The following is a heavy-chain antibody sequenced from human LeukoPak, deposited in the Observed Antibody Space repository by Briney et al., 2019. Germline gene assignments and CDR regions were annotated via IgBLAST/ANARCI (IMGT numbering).Heavy chain of an antibody. D-gene: IGHD2-15*01. CDR2: ITTYNGNT. CDR3: ARDGYCSGGSCYPPSYYYYGMDV. CDR1: GYTFTSYG. V-gene: IGHV1-18*01. Sequence: GASVKVSCKTSGYTFTSYGISWVRQAPGQGLEWMGWITTYNGNTNYAQKLQGRVTMTTDTSTSTAYMELRSLRSDDTAVYYCARDGYCSGGSCYPPSYYYYGMDVWGQGTTVTVSS. J-gene: IGHJ6*02.